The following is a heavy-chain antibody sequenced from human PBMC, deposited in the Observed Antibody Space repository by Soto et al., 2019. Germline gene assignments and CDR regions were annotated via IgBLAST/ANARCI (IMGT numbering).Heavy chain of an antibody. V-gene: IGHV1-2*04. CDR1: GYIFTGYY. Sequence: ASVKISCKASGYIFTGYYMHWVRQAPGQGLEWMGWINPNSGDTNYTQKFQGWVTMTRDTSISTAYMELSRLRSDDTAVYYCATSRISIAVAGETEYYFDYWGEGTPVTVSS. D-gene: IGHD6-19*01. J-gene: IGHJ4*02. CDR3: ATSRISIAVAGETEYYFDY. CDR2: INPNSGDT.